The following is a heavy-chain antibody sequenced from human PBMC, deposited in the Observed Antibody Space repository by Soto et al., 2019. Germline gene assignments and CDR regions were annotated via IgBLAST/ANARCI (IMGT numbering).Heavy chain of an antibody. V-gene: IGHV3-30*18. D-gene: IGHD3-22*01. CDR2: ISYDGSNK. CDR1: GFTFSSYG. J-gene: IGHJ4*02. CDR3: AKDSGALYYDSPY. Sequence: QVQLVESGGGVVQPGRSLRLSCAASGFTFSSYGMHWVRQAPGKGLEWVEVISYDGSNKYYADSVKGRFTISRDNSKNTLYLQMNSLRAEDTAMYYCAKDSGALYYDSPYWGQGTLVTVSS.